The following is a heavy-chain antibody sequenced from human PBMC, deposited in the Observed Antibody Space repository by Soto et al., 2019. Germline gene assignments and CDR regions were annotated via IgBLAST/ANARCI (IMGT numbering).Heavy chain of an antibody. V-gene: IGHV3-30*18. CDR1: GFTFSSYG. CDR3: AKDGSGQAAAPLDFFYYYYMDV. CDR2: ISYDGSNK. D-gene: IGHD6-13*01. J-gene: IGHJ6*03. Sequence: GGSLRLSCAASGFTFSSYGMHWVRQAPGKGLEWVAVISYDGSNKYYADSVKGRFTISRDNSKNTLYLQMNSLRAEDTAVYYCAKDGSGQAAAPLDFFYYYYMDVWGKGTTVTVSS.